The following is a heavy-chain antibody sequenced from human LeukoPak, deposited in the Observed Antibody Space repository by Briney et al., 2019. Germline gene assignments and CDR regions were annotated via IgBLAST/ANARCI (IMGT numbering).Heavy chain of an antibody. D-gene: IGHD3-22*01. CDR1: GFNFRSYG. CDR2: ISYDGTDK. J-gene: IGHJ4*02. CDR3: ARDRGGYDSPMGY. V-gene: IGHV3-30*03. Sequence: GGSLRLSCAASGFNFRSYGMQWVRQAPGKGLEWVTLISYDGTDKYYAASVRGRFTISRDNSKNTLYLQMNSLRPEDTGVYYCARDRGGYDSPMGYWGQGTLVTVSS.